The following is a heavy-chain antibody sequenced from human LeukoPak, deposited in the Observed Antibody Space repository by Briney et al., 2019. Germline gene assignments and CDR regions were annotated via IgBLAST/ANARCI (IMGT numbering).Heavy chain of an antibody. Sequence: GGSLRLSCAASGFTFSYFYMSWVRQAPGKGLEWVAKIKPDGSDKWYVDSVKGRFTISRDNAKNSLYLQMNSLRAEDTAVYYCVRGSTAAANFDIWGQGTLVTVSS. CDR2: IKPDGSDK. CDR1: GFTFSYFY. D-gene: IGHD6-13*01. CDR3: VRGSTAAANFDI. V-gene: IGHV3-7*01. J-gene: IGHJ4*02.